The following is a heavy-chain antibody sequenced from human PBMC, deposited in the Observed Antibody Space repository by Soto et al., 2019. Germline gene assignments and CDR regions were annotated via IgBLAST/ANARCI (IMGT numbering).Heavy chain of an antibody. J-gene: IGHJ6*02. CDR1: GGSISSYY. Sequence: SETLSLTCTVSGGSISSYYWSWIRQPPGNGLEWIGYIYYSGSTNYNPSLKSRVTISVDTSKNQFSLKLSSVTAADTAVYYCANFYYDSSGWDYYYGMDVWGQGTTVTVSS. CDR2: IYYSGST. CDR3: ANFYYDSSGWDYYYGMDV. V-gene: IGHV4-59*01. D-gene: IGHD3-22*01.